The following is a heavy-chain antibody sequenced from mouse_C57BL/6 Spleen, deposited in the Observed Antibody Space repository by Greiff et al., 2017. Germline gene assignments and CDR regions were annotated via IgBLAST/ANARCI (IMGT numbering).Heavy chain of an antibody. Sequence: VQLQQSGAELVKPGASVKLSCKASGYTFTEYTIHWVKQRSGQGLEWIGWFYPGSGSITYNEKFKDKATLTADKSSSTVYIELSRLTSEDSAVXFRARHEGGDRYFDVWGTGTTVTVSS. D-gene: IGHD3-3*01. J-gene: IGHJ1*03. CDR2: FYPGSGSI. V-gene: IGHV1-62-2*01. CDR3: ARHEGGDRYFDV. CDR1: GYTFTEYT.